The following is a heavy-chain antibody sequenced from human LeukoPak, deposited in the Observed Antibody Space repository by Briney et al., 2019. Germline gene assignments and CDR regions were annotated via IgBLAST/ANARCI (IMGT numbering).Heavy chain of an antibody. V-gene: IGHV4-4*07. Sequence: SETLSLTCTVSGGYINDYYWSGIRQAAGKGLEWIGRIHRSGRTNYNPSLKSRVAMSIDTPNNQFSLKLSSVTAADTAVFYCARGQAYGESTSPFDYWGQGTLVTVSS. CDR1: GGYINDYY. D-gene: IGHD4-17*01. J-gene: IGHJ4*02. CDR2: IHRSGRT. CDR3: ARGQAYGESTSPFDY.